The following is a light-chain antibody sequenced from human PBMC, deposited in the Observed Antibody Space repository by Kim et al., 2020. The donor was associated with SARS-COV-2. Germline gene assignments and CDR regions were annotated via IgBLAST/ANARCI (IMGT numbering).Light chain of an antibody. CDR1: NLRTYF. V-gene: IGLV3-19*01. CDR3: SSRDFGAYLVI. Sequence: SSELTQDPAVSVALGQTVRITCQGDNLRTYFASWYQQKPGQAPILVMFGKNNRPSGIPDRFSGSSSGNTASLTFTGAQAEDEADYYCSSRDFGAYLVIFGGGTQLTVL. J-gene: IGLJ2*01. CDR2: GKN.